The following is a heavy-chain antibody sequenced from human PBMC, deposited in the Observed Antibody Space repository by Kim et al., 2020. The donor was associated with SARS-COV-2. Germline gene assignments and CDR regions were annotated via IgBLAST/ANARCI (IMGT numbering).Heavy chain of an antibody. CDR2: ISSSGSTI. D-gene: IGHD3-22*01. CDR1: GFTFSSYE. V-gene: IGHV3-48*03. CDR3: AREERITMLVVLITGAFDI. Sequence: GGSLRLSCAASGFTFSSYEMNWVRQAPGKGLEWVSYISSSGSTIFYADSVKGRFTISRDNSKNSLYLQMNSLRAEDTAVYYCAREERITMLVVLITGAFDIWGQGTMVTVSS. J-gene: IGHJ3*02.